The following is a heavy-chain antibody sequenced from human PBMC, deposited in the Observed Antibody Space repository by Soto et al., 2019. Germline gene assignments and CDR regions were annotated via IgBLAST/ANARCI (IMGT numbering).Heavy chain of an antibody. D-gene: IGHD1-26*01. CDR3: ARGGGSYSGPDYYYYGMDV. J-gene: IGHJ6*02. CDR2: IIPIFGTA. V-gene: IGHV1-69*13. Sequence: SVKVSCKASGGTFSSYAISWVRQAPGQGLEWMGGIIPIFGTANYAQKFQGRVTITADESTSTAYMELSSLRSEDTAVYYCARGGGSYSGPDYYYYGMDVWGQGTTVTVSS. CDR1: GGTFSSYA.